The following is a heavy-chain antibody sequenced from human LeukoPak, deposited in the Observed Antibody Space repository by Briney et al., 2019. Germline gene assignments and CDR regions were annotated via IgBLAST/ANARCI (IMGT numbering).Heavy chain of an antibody. CDR2: INPNSGGT. CDR1: GYTFTGYY. D-gene: IGHD5-18*01. J-gene: IGHJ4*02. CDR3: AREGSYGYEVDY. V-gene: IGHV1-2*02. Sequence: ASVNVSCKASGYTFTGYYMHWVRQAPGQGLEWMGWINPNSGGTNYAQKFQGRVTMTRDTSISTAYMELSRLRSDDTAVYYCAREGSYGYEVDYWGQGTLVTVSS.